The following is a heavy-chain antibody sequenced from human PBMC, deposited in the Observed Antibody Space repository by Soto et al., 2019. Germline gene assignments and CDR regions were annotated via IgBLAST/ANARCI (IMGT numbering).Heavy chain of an antibody. J-gene: IGHJ4*02. CDR3: ARRAVVVPAAMPRATPFSHIDY. CDR1: GGSFSGYY. D-gene: IGHD2-2*01. CDR2: INHSGST. Sequence: SETLSLTCAVYGGSFSGYYWSWIRQPPGKGLEWIGEINHSGSTNYNPSLKSRVTISVDTSKNQFSLKLSSVTAADTAVYYCARRAVVVPAAMPRATPFSHIDYWGQGTLVTVSS. V-gene: IGHV4-34*01.